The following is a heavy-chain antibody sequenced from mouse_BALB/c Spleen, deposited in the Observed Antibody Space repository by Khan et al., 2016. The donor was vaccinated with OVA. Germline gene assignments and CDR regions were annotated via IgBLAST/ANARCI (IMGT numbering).Heavy chain of an antibody. Sequence: VQLQQSGTVLARPGTSVKMSCKASGYSFTSYLINWVKQRPGQGLEWIGDIYPGNSDTTYNQKFKDKATLTAGTSAHTAYMELSSLTNEDSEVDSCAVGGYSSFADWGQGTLVTVAA. V-gene: IGHV1-5*01. J-gene: IGHJ3*01. CDR2: IYPGNSDT. CDR3: AVGGYSSFAD. D-gene: IGHD1-3*01. CDR1: GYSFTSYL.